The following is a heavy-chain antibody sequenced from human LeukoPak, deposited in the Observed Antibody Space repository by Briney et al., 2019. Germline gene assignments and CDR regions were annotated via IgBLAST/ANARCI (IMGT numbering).Heavy chain of an antibody. CDR1: GFTFSSYG. V-gene: IGHV3-30*18. CDR2: ISYDGGNK. CDR3: AKADDFWSGYSIDY. Sequence: GGSLTLSCAASGFTFSSYGMHWVRQAPAKGQEWVAVISYDGGNKYYADSVKGRFTISRDNSRNTLYLQMHGLRTEDTAVYYCAKADDFWSGYSIDYWGQGTLVTVSS. D-gene: IGHD3-3*01. J-gene: IGHJ4*02.